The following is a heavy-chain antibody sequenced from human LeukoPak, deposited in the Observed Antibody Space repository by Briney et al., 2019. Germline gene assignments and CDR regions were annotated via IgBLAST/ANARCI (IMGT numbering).Heavy chain of an antibody. CDR2: IRHDGNEK. Sequence: PGGSLRLSCAASGFTFNGDWMAWVRHAPGRGLEWVAHIRHDGNEKNYVDPVKGRFTISRDNTKNTVYLQMDSLRVEDTAVYYCARDDYLGYWGQGTLVTVSS. J-gene: IGHJ4*02. CDR1: GFTFNGDW. CDR3: ARDDYLGY. D-gene: IGHD3-16*01. V-gene: IGHV3-7*05.